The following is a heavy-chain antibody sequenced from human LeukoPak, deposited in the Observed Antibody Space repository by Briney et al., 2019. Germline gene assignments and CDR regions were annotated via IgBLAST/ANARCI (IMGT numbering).Heavy chain of an antibody. Sequence: GGSLKLSCAASGFTFSGSAMHWVRQASGEGREWVGRIRSKANSYATAYAASVKGRFTISRDDSKNTAYLQMNSLKTEDTAVYYCTRRVSGYDSIYDYWGQGTLVTVSS. CDR1: GFTFSGSA. V-gene: IGHV3-73*01. CDR2: IRSKANSYAT. CDR3: TRRVSGYDSIYDY. D-gene: IGHD5-12*01. J-gene: IGHJ4*02.